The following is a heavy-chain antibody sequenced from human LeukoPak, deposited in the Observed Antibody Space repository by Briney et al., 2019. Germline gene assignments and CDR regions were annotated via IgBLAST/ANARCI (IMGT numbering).Heavy chain of an antibody. D-gene: IGHD2-15*01. CDR3: ARDLSVVVAAPDYYGMDV. Sequence: GGSLRLSCAASGFTFCSYSMNWVRQAPGKGLEWVSSISSSSSYIYYADSVKGRSTISRDNAKNSLYLQMNSLRAEDTAVYYCARDLSVVVAAPDYYGMDVWGQGTTVTVSS. CDR2: ISSSSSYI. CDR1: GFTFCSYS. J-gene: IGHJ6*02. V-gene: IGHV3-21*01.